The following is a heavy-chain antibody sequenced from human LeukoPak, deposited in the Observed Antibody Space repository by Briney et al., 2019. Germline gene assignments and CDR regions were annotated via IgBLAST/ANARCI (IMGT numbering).Heavy chain of an antibody. CDR1: GFTFSSYW. D-gene: IGHD6-13*01. Sequence: QTGGLLRLCCVASGFTFSSYWMSLVRQAPGKGLELVENIKQDGSEKYYVDSVKGRFTISRDNAKHSLYLQMNSLRAEDTAVYYCARDGSSWYPFSFDYWGQGTLVTVSS. J-gene: IGHJ4*02. CDR2: IKQDGSEK. V-gene: IGHV3-7*01. CDR3: ARDGSSWYPFSFDY.